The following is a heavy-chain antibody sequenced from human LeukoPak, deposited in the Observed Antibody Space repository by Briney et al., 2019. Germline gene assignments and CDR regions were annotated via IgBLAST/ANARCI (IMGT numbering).Heavy chain of an antibody. Sequence: GRSLRLSCAASGFSFDDYAMHWVRHAPGKGLEWVSGISWNSGAIVYADSVKGRFTISRDNAKNSLYLQMNSLRAEDTALYYCAKGDYDSSGYYGSIDYWGQGTLVTVSS. CDR1: GFSFDDYA. V-gene: IGHV3-9*01. CDR3: AKGDYDSSGYYGSIDY. CDR2: ISWNSGAI. J-gene: IGHJ4*02. D-gene: IGHD3-22*01.